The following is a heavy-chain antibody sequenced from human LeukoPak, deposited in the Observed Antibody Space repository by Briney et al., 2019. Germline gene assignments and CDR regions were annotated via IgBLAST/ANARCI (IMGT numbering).Heavy chain of an antibody. V-gene: IGHV4-59*12. CDR2: IYYNGRT. CDR1: GGSISTYY. D-gene: IGHD2-2*01. Sequence: SETLSLTCTVSGGSISTYYWTWIRQPPGKGLEYIWYIYYNGRTNYNPSLKSRVTISVDTSKKPLSLQLSSVTAADTAVYYCARTNIGPGGRRFDPWGQGTLVTVSS. CDR3: ARTNIGPGGRRFDP. J-gene: IGHJ5*02.